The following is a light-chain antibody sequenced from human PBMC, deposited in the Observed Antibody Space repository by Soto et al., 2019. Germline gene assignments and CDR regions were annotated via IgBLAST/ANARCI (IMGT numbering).Light chain of an antibody. V-gene: IGKV3-20*01. J-gene: IGKJ2*01. CDR3: QQYGRSPPFT. CDR1: QSVSSIY. Sequence: EIVLTQSPGPLSFSPGERTTPSCRARQSVSSIYIAWYQQNPGQAPRLLIYGASSRATGIPDRFSGSGSGTDFTLTISRLEPEDFAVYFCQQYGRSPPFTFGQGTKVDIK. CDR2: GAS.